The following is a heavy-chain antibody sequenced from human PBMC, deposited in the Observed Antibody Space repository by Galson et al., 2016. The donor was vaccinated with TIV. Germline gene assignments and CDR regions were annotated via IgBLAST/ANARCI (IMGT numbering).Heavy chain of an antibody. CDR2: FDPEVAKT. V-gene: IGHV1-24*01. Sequence: SVKVSCKVSGNSLNELVIHWVRQAPGKGLEWMGGFDPEVAKTVYAQKLQDRVTMAADTSTNTAYMELGSLRFEDTAVYYCATVAWFPGLSLGTWGQGTLVTVSS. J-gene: IGHJ5*02. D-gene: IGHD2/OR15-2a*01. CDR1: GNSLNELV. CDR3: ATVAWFPGLSLGT.